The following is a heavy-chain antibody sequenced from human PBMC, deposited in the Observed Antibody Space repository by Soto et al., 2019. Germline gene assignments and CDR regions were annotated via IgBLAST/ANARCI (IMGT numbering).Heavy chain of an antibody. CDR2: INPTEGRT. CDR3: ARGREYSFGYTWFDP. D-gene: IGHD5-12*01. J-gene: IGHJ5*02. CDR1: GYPFTSYH. V-gene: IGHV1-46*01. Sequence: QVQLVQSGAEVRKPGASLKLSCQTSGYPFTSYHMHWVRQAPGQGLEWMGVINPTEGRTRYSQIFQDRVTMTRHTSTSTVYMELSSLRSEDTATYFCARGREYSFGYTWFDPWGQGTLVTVSS.